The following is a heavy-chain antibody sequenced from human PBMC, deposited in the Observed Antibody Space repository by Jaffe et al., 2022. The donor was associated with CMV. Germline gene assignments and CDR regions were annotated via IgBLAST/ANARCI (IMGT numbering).Heavy chain of an antibody. Sequence: QVQLVESGGGVVQPGRSLRLSCAASGFTFSSYGMHWVRQAPGKGLEWVAIIWFDGSNKYYADSVKGRFTISRDNSKNTLFLQMNSLRADDTAVYYCARVGSSSWYFDYWGQGTLVTVSS. CDR1: GFTFSSYG. J-gene: IGHJ4*02. CDR3: ARVGSSSWYFDY. D-gene: IGHD6-13*01. V-gene: IGHV3-33*08. CDR2: IWFDGSNK.